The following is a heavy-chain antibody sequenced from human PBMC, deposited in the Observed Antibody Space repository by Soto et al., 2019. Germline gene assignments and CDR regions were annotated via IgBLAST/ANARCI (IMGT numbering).Heavy chain of an antibody. CDR1: GYSFTTYW. V-gene: IGHV5-51*01. CDR3: ARARVSTPRLEDPFDI. J-gene: IGHJ3*02. Sequence: GESLKISCKGSGYSFTTYWLAWVRQMPGKGLEYMGIIFPGDSDTRYSPSFQGQVTISADKSISTAYLQWTSLKASDTAIYYCARARVSTPRLEDPFDIWGQGTMVTVSS. CDR2: IFPGDSDT. D-gene: IGHD5-12*01.